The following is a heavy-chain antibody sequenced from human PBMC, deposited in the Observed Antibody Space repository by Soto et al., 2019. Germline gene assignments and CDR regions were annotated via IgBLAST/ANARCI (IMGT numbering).Heavy chain of an antibody. J-gene: IGHJ6*03. CDR3: SRHLGYYSYMDV. D-gene: IGHD3-16*01. CDR1: GGSITSSAYY. V-gene: IGHV4-39*01. CDR2: IYYSGST. Sequence: QLQVQESGPGLVKPSETLSLTCTVSGGSITSSAYYWGWIRQPPGKGLEWIGSIYYSGSTYYNPALKTRVTISVDTSKNQFSLKLGSVTAADTAVYYCSRHLGYYSYMDVWGKGTTVTVSS.